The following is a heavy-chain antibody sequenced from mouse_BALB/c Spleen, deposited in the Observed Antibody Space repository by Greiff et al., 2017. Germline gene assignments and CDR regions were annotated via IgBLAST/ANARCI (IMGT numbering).Heavy chain of an antibody. CDR2: IYPGNSDT. CDR1: GYSFTSYW. J-gene: IGHJ1*01. D-gene: IGHD1-1*01. Sequence: EVKLVESGTVLARPGASVKMSCKASGYSFTSYWMHWVKQRPGQGLEWIGAIYPGNSDTSYNQKFKGKAKLTAVTSASTAYMELSSLTNEDSAVYYCTRDNYGSRGYFDVWGAGTTVTVSS. V-gene: IGHV1-5*01. CDR3: TRDNYGSRGYFDV.